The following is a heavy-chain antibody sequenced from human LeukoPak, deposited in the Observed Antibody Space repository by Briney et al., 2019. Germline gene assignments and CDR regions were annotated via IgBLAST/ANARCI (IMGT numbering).Heavy chain of an antibody. D-gene: IGHD3-10*01. J-gene: IGHJ4*02. V-gene: IGHV3-48*03. Sequence: SGGSLRLSCAASGFNFSSYEMNWVRQAPGKGLEWVSYISSVGTTVYYADFVKGRFTISRDNAKNSLHLQLNSLRAEDTAVYYCARDRGFGEPDYWGQGTLVTVSS. CDR2: ISSVGTTV. CDR3: ARDRGFGEPDY. CDR1: GFNFSSYE.